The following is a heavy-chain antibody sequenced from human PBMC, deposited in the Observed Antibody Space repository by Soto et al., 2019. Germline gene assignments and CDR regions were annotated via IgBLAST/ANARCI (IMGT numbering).Heavy chain of an antibody. V-gene: IGHV3-15*07. Sequence: EVQLVESGGGLVKPGGSLRLSCAASGFTFSNAWMNWVRQAPGKGLEWVGRIKSKTDGGTTDYAASVKGRFTISRNYSKHTLYLQMHSLKTEDTAVYYCTTDLYSSGWYWYFDLWGRGILATVSS. CDR3: TTDLYSSGWYWYFDL. J-gene: IGHJ2*01. CDR2: IKSKTDGGTT. D-gene: IGHD6-19*01. CDR1: GFTFSNAW.